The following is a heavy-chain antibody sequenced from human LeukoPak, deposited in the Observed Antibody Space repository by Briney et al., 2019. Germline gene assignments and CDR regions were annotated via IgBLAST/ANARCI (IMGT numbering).Heavy chain of an antibody. V-gene: IGHV4-4*07. J-gene: IGHJ3*02. D-gene: IGHD3-22*01. CDR3: AKQWLRSAFDI. CDR2: IYTSGST. CDR1: GGSISSYY. Sequence: SETLSLTCTISGGSISSYYWSWIRQPAGKGLEWIGRIYTSGSTNYNPSLKSRVTISVDSSKNQFSLKLSSVTAADTAVYYCAKQWLRSAFDIWGQGTMVTVSS.